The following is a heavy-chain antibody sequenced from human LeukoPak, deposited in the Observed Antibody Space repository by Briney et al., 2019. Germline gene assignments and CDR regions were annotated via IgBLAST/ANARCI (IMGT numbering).Heavy chain of an antibody. CDR3: ARAGGGYYGSGSLDS. V-gene: IGHV4-39*07. J-gene: IGHJ4*02. Sequence: SETLSLTCSVSGDSLSGTDYYWAWIRQPPGKGLEWIGTVYSVGNTYENPSLKRRVTISIDSSKNQFSLKLTSLTAADTAVYYCARAGGGYYGSGSLDSWGQGSLVTVSS. D-gene: IGHD3-10*01. CDR2: VYSVGNT. CDR1: GDSLSGTDYY.